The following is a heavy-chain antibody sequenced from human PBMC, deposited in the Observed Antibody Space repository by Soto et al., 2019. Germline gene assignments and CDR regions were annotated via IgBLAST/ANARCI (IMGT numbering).Heavy chain of an antibody. V-gene: IGHV3-30*18. D-gene: IGHD2-2*01. Sequence: GGSLRLSCAASGFTFSSYGMHWVRQAPGKGLEWVAVISYDGSNKYYADSVKGRFTISRDNSKNTLYLQMNSLRAEDTAVYYCAKERTPAANFYYYYGMDVWGQGTTVTVSS. J-gene: IGHJ6*02. CDR1: GFTFSSYG. CDR3: AKERTPAANFYYYYGMDV. CDR2: ISYDGSNK.